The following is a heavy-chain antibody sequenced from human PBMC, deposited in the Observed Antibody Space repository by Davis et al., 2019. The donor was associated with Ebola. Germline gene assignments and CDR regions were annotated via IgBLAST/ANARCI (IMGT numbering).Heavy chain of an antibody. V-gene: IGHV3-9*01. CDR2: ITWNSDRI. D-gene: IGHD3-10*01. Sequence: PGGSLRLPCIASGFTFDDYAMHWVRQAPGKGLEWVSGITWNSDRIGYADSVKGRFTISRDNAKNSLYLQMNSLRTEDTAFYYCAKGYYGSGSYGVDYWGQGTLVTVSS. CDR1: GFTFDDYA. CDR3: AKGYYGSGSYGVDY. J-gene: IGHJ4*02.